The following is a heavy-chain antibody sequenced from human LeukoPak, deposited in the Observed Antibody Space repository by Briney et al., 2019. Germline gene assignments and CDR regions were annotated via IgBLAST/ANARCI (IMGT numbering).Heavy chain of an antibody. V-gene: IGHV4-39*07. D-gene: IGHD2-15*01. Sequence: SETLSLTCTVSGGSISSSSYYWGWIRQPPGKGLEWIGTIYYIGNTYYNPSLKSRVTISVDTSKNQFSLKLSSVTAADTAVYYCAKDSHGYCSGGSCYSGGWFGPWGQGMLVTVS. CDR3: AKDSHGYCSGGSCYSGGWFGP. CDR2: IYYIGNT. CDR1: GGSISSSSYY. J-gene: IGHJ5*02.